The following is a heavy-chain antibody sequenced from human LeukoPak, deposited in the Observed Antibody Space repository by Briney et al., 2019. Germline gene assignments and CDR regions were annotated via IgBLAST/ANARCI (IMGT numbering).Heavy chain of an antibody. D-gene: IGHD3-16*02. J-gene: IGHJ4*02. Sequence: PSETLSLTCTVSGGSISNSTYYWGWIRQPPGKGLEWIGSIYYSGNTYYKPSLKSRVTISVDTSRNQFSLKLNSVTAADTAMYYCARVFKRVITFGEVIVNPKYYLDYWGQGTLVTVSS. CDR1: GGSISNSTYY. CDR2: IYYSGNT. V-gene: IGHV4-39*07. CDR3: ARVFKRVITFGEVIVNPKYYLDY.